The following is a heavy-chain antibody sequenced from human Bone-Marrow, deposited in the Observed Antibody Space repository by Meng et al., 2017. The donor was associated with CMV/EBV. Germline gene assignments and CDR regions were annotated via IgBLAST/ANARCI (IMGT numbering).Heavy chain of an antibody. V-gene: IGHV3-9*03. CDR3: AKGVYSNYDAPFDY. CDR1: GFTFDDYA. Sequence: SLKISCAASGFTFDDYAMHWVRQAPGKGLEWVSGISWNSGSIGYADSVKGRFTISRDNAKNSLYLQMNSLRAEDMALYYGAKGVYSNYDAPFDYWGQGTLVTVSS. D-gene: IGHD4-11*01. CDR2: ISWNSGSI. J-gene: IGHJ4*02.